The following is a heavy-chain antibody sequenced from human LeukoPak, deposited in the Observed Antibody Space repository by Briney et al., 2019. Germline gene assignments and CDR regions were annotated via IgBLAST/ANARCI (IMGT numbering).Heavy chain of an antibody. Sequence: PGGSLRLSCAASGFTFSSYAMSWVRQAPGKGLEWVSSISGSDTNTYYADPVKGRFTISRDNSKNTLYLQMNSLRVEDTAVYYCAKDQGVTVTTAPRHFDYWGQGTLVTVSS. D-gene: IGHD4-17*01. CDR3: AKDQGVTVTTAPRHFDY. V-gene: IGHV3-23*01. CDR2: ISGSDTNT. CDR1: GFTFSSYA. J-gene: IGHJ4*02.